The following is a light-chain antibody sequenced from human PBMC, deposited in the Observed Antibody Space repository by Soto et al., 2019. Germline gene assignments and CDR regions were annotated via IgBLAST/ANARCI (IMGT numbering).Light chain of an antibody. CDR1: QSLDRDY. CDR2: KAS. J-gene: IGKJ1*01. CDR3: HQYDSYPRT. Sequence: QMTQSPSTLSASLGDRVTMTCRASQSLDRDYLAWYQQKPGKAPNLLIYKASTLESGVPSRFSGGGSGTAFTLTISSLQPDDFATYYCHQYDSYPRTFGQGTKVDLK. V-gene: IGKV1-5*03.